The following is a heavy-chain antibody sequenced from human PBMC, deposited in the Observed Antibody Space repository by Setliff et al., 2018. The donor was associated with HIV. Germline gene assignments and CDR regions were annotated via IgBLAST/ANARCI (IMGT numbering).Heavy chain of an antibody. J-gene: IGHJ6*03. CDR3: ARQGGYSGYGFYYYYYYMDV. V-gene: IGHV4-39*01. CDR2: IYYSGST. CDR1: GGSLSSNSYY. D-gene: IGHD5-12*01. Sequence: SETLSFTCTVSGGSLSSNSYYWGWIRQPPGKGLEWIGSIYYSGSTYYNPSLKSRVTISVDTSKNQFSLKLSSVTAADTAVYYCARQGGYSGYGFYYYYYYMDVWGKGTTVTVSS.